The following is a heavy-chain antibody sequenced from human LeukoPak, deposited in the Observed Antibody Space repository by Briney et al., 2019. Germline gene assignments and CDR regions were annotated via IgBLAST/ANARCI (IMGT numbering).Heavy chain of an antibody. CDR1: GLSFEHYF. CDR2: VYYTGTT. Sequence: SETLSLTCTVSGLSFEHYFWSWIRQPPGKGLEWVGYVYYTGTTNYSASLKRRRTISADTSKKQFSQKLIYVTAADAAVYYCATHRRSHGSEFWGQGNLVSVSS. V-gene: IGHV4-59*12. J-gene: IGHJ4*02. D-gene: IGHD3-10*01. CDR3: ATHRRSHGSEF.